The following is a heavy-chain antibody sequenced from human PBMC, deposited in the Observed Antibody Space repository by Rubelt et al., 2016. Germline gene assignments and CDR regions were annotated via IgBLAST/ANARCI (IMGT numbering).Heavy chain of an antibody. V-gene: IGHV4-59*08. CDR3: AKHSYWYFDL. Sequence: QVQLQESGPGLVKPSETLSLTCTVSGGSISSYYWSWIRQPPGKGLEWIGYIYYSGSTYYNPSLKSRVTIYLDTSTNQFYLKLMSVTVADTAVYYCAKHSYWYFDLWGRGTLVTVSS. CDR1: GGSISSYY. CDR2: IYYSGST. J-gene: IGHJ2*01.